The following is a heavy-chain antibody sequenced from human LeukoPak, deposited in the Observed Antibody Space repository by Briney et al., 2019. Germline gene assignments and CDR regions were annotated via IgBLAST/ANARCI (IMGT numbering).Heavy chain of an antibody. D-gene: IGHD5-12*01. Sequence: ASVKVSCKASGGTFSSYAISWVRQAPGQGLEWMGRIIPILGIANYAQKFQGRVTITADKSTTTAYMELSSLRSEDTAVYYCARASGYDPADYWGQGTLVTVSS. J-gene: IGHJ4*02. V-gene: IGHV1-69*04. CDR3: ARASGYDPADY. CDR2: IIPILGIA. CDR1: GGTFSSYA.